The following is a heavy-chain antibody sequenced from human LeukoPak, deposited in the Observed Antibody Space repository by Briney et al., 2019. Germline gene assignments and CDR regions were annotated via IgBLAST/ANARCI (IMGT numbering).Heavy chain of an antibody. CDR3: ASIPGFLEWSRNAFDI. CDR2: IYYSGST. V-gene: IGHV4-39*01. Sequence: SETLTLTCTVSGGSISSSSYYWGWIRQPPGKGLEWIGSIYYSGSTYYNPSLKSRVTISVDTSKNQFSLKLSSVTAADTAVYYCASIPGFLEWSRNAFDIWGQGIMVTVSS. D-gene: IGHD3-3*01. J-gene: IGHJ3*02. CDR1: GGSISSSSYY.